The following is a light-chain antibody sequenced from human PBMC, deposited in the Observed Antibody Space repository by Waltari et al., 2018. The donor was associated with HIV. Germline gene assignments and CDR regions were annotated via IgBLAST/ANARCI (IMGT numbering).Light chain of an antibody. CDR3: QAWDSSTVV. V-gene: IGLV3-1*01. J-gene: IGLJ2*01. CDR1: KLGDKY. CDR2: QDS. Sequence: SYELTQPPSVSVSQGQTASITCSGDKLGDKYACWYQQKPGQSPVLVIYQDSKRPSGIPERVSGSNSGNTATLTISGTQAMDEADYYCQAWDSSTVVFGGGTKLTVL.